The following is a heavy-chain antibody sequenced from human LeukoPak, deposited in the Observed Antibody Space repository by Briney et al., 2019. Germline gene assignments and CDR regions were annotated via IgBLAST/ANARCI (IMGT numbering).Heavy chain of an antibody. CDR2: INPNSGGT. D-gene: IGHD3-3*01. CDR3: ARELRFLEWSRGSYAFDI. J-gene: IGHJ3*02. V-gene: IGHV1-2*06. Sequence: ASVKVSCKSSGYTFTGYYMHWVRQAPGQGLEWMGLINPNSGGTNCAQKFQGRVTMTRDTSISTAYIELSRLRSDDTAVYYCARELRFLEWSRGSYAFDIWGQGTMVTVSS. CDR1: GYTFTGYY.